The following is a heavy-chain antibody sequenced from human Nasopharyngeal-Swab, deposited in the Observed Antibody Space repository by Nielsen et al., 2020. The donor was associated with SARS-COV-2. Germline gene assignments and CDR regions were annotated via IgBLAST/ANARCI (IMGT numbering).Heavy chain of an antibody. J-gene: IGHJ6*03. CDR2: ISPDDSDT. V-gene: IGHV5-51*01. Sequence: GESLKISCKASGYSFTTFWITWVRQMPGKGLEWMGIISPDDSDTRYSPSFQGQVTFSVDKSTSTAYLQWSSLKASDTAMSYCARLRGSAFYYYYLDVWGRGTTVTVSS. D-gene: IGHD2-15*01. CDR1: GYSFTTFW. CDR3: ARLRGSAFYYYYLDV.